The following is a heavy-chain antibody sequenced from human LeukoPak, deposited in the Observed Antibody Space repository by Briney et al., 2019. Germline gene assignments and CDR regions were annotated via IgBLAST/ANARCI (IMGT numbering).Heavy chain of an antibody. Sequence: PGGSLRLSCGASGFTFSNYGMLWVRQAPGKGLDWVAFIRYDGNNKLYADSVKGRFTISRDNSKNTLYLHVNSLRVEDTAVYYCAKVAKYYYGSETYYFFEHWGQGTPVTASS. J-gene: IGHJ4*02. CDR3: AKVAKYYYGSETYYFFEH. D-gene: IGHD3-10*01. CDR2: IRYDGNNK. V-gene: IGHV3-30*02. CDR1: GFTFSNYG.